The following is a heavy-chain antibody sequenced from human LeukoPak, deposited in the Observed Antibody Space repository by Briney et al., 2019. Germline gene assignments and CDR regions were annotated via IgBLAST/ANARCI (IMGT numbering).Heavy chain of an antibody. V-gene: IGHV3-23*01. D-gene: IGHD5-18*01. CDR2: ISGSGGST. J-gene: IGHJ4*02. Sequence: GGSLRLSCAASGFTFSSYAMSWVRQAPGKGLEWVSAISGSGGSTYYADSVKGRFTISRDNSKNSLYLQMNSLRAEDTALYYCAKGYSYGPTSRFDYWGQGTLVTVSS. CDR1: GFTFSSYA. CDR3: AKGYSYGPTSRFDY.